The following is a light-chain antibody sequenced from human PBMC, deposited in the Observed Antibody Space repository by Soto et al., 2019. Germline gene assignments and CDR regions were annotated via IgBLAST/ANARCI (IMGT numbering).Light chain of an antibody. Sequence: EIVMTQSPATLSVSTGERATLSCRASQTVLTNLAWYQQKPGQAPRLLIYGASTRATAIPARFSGSGSGTEFTLTISSLQSEDFAVYYCQQYNNWPITFGQGTRLEIK. CDR2: GAS. J-gene: IGKJ5*01. V-gene: IGKV3-15*01. CDR3: QQYNNWPIT. CDR1: QTVLTN.